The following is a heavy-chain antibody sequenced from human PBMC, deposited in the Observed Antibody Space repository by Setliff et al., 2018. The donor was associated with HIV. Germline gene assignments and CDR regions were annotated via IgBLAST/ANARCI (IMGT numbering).Heavy chain of an antibody. V-gene: IGHV1-69*13. Sequence: RASVKVSCKASGGTFSSYAISWVRQAPGQGLEWMGGIIPIFGTANYAQKFQGRVTITADESTSTAYMELSSLRSEDTAVYYRARVTTGTYYYYMDVWGKGTTVTVSS. CDR1: GGTFSSYA. CDR2: IIPIFGTA. D-gene: IGHD1-7*01. CDR3: ARVTTGTYYYYMDV. J-gene: IGHJ6*03.